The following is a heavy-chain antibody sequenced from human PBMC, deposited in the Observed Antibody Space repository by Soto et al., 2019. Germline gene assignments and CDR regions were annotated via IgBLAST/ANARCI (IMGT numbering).Heavy chain of an antibody. CDR1: GDTFTKYG. J-gene: IGHJ5*02. D-gene: IGHD1-26*01. Sequence: QVHLVQSGAEAKKPGYSVKVSCKASGDTFTKYGISWVRQAPGQGLEWMGGVIHLFGTPNYAQRFQDRVTITADPSATKAYLDLASLTSEDSAVYFCASEFELRGRYFFDPWGQGTLITVSS. CDR2: VIHLFGTP. CDR3: ASEFELRGRYFFDP. V-gene: IGHV1-69*01.